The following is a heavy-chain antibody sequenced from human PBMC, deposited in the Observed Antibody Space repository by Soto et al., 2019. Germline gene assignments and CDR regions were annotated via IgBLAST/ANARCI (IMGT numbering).Heavy chain of an antibody. V-gene: IGHV4-34*01. CDR3: ARGASDGIDY. CDR2: INHSGST. CDR1: GGSFSGYY. D-gene: IGHD1-26*01. Sequence: SETLSLTCAVYGGSFSGYYWSWIRQPPGKGLEWIGEINHSGSTNYNPSLMSRVTISVDTSKNQFSLKLSSVTAADTAVYYCARGASDGIDYWGQGTLVTVSS. J-gene: IGHJ4*02.